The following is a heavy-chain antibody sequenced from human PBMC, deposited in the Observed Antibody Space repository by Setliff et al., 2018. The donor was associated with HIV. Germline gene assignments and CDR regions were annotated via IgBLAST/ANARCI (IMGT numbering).Heavy chain of an antibody. CDR1: GGSISSHY. CDR2: IYYSGST. CDR3: ARRRVDAAKAAFDY. D-gene: IGHD5-18*01. J-gene: IGHJ4*02. V-gene: IGHV4-59*11. Sequence: SETLSLTCTVSGGSISSHYWSWIRQPPGKGLEWIGYIYYSGSTNYNPSLRSRVTISVDTSKNQFSLKLTSVTAADTAVYYCARRRVDAAKAAFDYWGQGTLVTVSS.